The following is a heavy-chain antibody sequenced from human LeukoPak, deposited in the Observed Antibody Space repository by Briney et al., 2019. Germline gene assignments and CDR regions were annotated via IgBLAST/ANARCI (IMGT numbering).Heavy chain of an antibody. CDR3: ARAGPRRDGYNVDY. CDR2: IYSSGST. CDR1: GGSISGYY. D-gene: IGHD5-24*01. Sequence: SETLSLTCTVSGGSISGYYWAWIRQPPGKGLEWIGYIYSSGSTIYNPSLESRVTISVDTSENQFSLRLSSVTAADTAVYYCARAGPRRDGYNVDYWGQGTLVTVSS. J-gene: IGHJ4*02. V-gene: IGHV4-59*01.